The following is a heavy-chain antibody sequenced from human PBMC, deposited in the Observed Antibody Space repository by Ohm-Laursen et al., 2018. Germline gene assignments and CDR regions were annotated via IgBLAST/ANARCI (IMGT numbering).Heavy chain of an antibody. CDR3: ARDLDGYHNAFDI. D-gene: IGHD5-24*01. CDR1: GGSISSYY. Sequence: SDTLSLTCTVSGGSISSYYWSWIRQPPGKGLEWIGYIYTSGSTTYNPSLKIRVTMSVDTSKNQFSLKLSSVTAADTAVYYCARDLDGYHNAFDIWGQGTMVTVSS. V-gene: IGHV4-4*08. J-gene: IGHJ3*02. CDR2: IYTSGST.